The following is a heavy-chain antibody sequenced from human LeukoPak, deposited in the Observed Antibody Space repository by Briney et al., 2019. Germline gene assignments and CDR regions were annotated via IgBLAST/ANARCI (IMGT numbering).Heavy chain of an antibody. V-gene: IGHV4-59*01. CDR1: GGSISDYY. Sequence: SETLSLTCTVSGGSISDYYWSWIRQPPGKGLEWIGYIYYSGSTNYNPSLKSRVTISVDTSKNQFSLKLSSVTAADTAVYYCASTSSSGGYWGQGTLVTVSS. CDR3: ASTSSSGGY. J-gene: IGHJ4*02. CDR2: IYYSGST. D-gene: IGHD6-6*01.